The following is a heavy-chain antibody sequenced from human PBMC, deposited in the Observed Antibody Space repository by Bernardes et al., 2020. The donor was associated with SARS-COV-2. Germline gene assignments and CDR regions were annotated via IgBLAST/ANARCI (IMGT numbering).Heavy chain of an antibody. CDR2: ISGSGGST. D-gene: IGHD3-10*01. CDR3: AREYYYGSGTYFDY. CDR1: GFTFSSYA. Sequence: GGSLRLSCAASGFTFSSYAMSWVRQAPGKGLEWVSAISGSGGSTYYADSVKGRFTISRDNSKSTLYLQMNSLRAEDTAVYYCAREYYYGSGTYFDYWGQGTLVTVSS. J-gene: IGHJ4*02. V-gene: IGHV3-23*01.